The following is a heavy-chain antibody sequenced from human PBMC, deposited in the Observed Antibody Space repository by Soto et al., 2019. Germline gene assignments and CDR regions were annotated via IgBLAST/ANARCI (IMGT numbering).Heavy chain of an antibody. CDR2: INHSGVT. J-gene: IGHJ6*02. Sequence: SETLSLTCAVYGGSFSGDYWSWIRQPPGKGLEWNGEINHSGVTNYKPSLKRRVTISVDTSKNQFSLQLKSVTAADTALYYCARCSGSYYYAMDVWGQGYTVTVSS. CDR1: GGSFSGDY. CDR3: ARCSGSYYYAMDV. D-gene: IGHD6-19*01. V-gene: IGHV4-34*01.